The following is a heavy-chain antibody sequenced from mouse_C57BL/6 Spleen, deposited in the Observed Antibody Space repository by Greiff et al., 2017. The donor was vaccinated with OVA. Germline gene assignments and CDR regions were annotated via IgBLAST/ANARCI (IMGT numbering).Heavy chain of an antibody. V-gene: IGHV1-15*01. J-gene: IGHJ3*01. Sequence: QVQLQQSGAELVRPGASVTLSCKASGYTFTDYEMHWVKQTPVHGLEWIGAIDPETGGTAYNQKFKGKATLTADKSSSTAYMELRSLTSEDSAVYDGSRPKWNGGAWFAYWGQGTLVTVSA. CDR2: IDPETGGT. CDR1: GYTFTDYE. CDR3: SRPKWNGGAWFAY. D-gene: IGHD1-3*01.